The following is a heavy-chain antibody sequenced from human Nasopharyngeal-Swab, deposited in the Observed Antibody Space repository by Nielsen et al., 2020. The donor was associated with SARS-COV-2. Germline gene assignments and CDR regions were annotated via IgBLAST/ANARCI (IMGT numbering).Heavy chain of an antibody. CDR1: GGSISSYY. V-gene: IGHV4-4*08. CDR2: IYTSGST. J-gene: IGHJ6*02. Sequence: SETLSLTCTVSGGSISSYYWSWIRQPPGKGLEWIGYIYTSGSTNYNPSLKSRVTISVDTSKNQFSLKLSPVTAADTAVYYCARDGDYTDVWGQGTTVTVSS. D-gene: IGHD4-11*01. CDR3: ARDGDYTDV.